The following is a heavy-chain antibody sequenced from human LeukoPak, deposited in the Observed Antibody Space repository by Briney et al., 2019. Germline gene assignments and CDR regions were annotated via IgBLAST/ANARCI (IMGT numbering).Heavy chain of an antibody. D-gene: IGHD6-19*01. CDR1: GFTFDDYG. CDR2: INWNGGST. V-gene: IGHV3-20*04. CDR3: ARVGPNSSGWYSAFDI. Sequence: GGSLRLSCAASGFTFDDYGMNWVRQTPGKGLEWVSGINWNGGSTAYADSVKGRFTISRDNAENSLYLQMNSLRAEDTAVYYCARVGPNSSGWYSAFDIWGQGTMVTVSS. J-gene: IGHJ3*02.